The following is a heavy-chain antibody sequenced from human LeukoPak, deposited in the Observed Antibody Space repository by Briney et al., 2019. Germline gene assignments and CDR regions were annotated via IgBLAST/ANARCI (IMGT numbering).Heavy chain of an antibody. J-gene: IGHJ4*02. CDR3: ARDPYNGYYDGSGSSKFDY. CDR2: IWYGGSNK. CDR1: GFTFSSYG. D-gene: IGHD3-10*01. Sequence: PGGSLRLSCAASGFTFSSYGMHWVRQAPGKGLEWVAVIWYGGSNKYYADSVKGRFTISRDNSKNTLHLQMNSLRAEDTAVYYCARDPYNGYYDGSGSSKFDYWGQGTLVTVSS. V-gene: IGHV3-33*08.